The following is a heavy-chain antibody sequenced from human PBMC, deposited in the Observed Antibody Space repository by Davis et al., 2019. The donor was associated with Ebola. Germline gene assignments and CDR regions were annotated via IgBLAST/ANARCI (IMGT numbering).Heavy chain of an antibody. CDR2: IYSSGVI. J-gene: IGHJ5*02. CDR3: ARLRLSAIVATIGGGWFDP. Sequence: SETLSLTCTVSGDSVSRYYWTWIRQSPGKGLEWIGYIYSSGVITYNPSLKSRVSTSVDTSKNQVSLKLTSVTAADTAVYYCARLRLSAIVATIGGGWFDPWGQGTRVTVSS. D-gene: IGHD5-12*01. CDR1: GDSVSRYY. V-gene: IGHV4-4*09.